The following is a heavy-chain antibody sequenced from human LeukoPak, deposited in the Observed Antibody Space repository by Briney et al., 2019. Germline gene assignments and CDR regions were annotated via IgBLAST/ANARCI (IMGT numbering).Heavy chain of an antibody. D-gene: IGHD1-26*01. CDR3: AKDMGRYSGSYYDY. V-gene: IGHV3-21*01. J-gene: IGHJ4*02. CDR1: GFTLSSYR. CDR2: ISSSSSYI. Sequence: PGGSLRLSCVASGFTLSSYRLNWVRQAPGKGLEWVSSISSSSSYIYYAQSVKGRFTISRDNAKNSLYLQVNSLRAEDTAVYYCAKDMGRYSGSYYDYWGQGTLVTVSS.